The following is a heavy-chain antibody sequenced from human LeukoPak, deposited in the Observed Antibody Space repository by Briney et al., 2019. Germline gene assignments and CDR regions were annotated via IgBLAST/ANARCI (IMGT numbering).Heavy chain of an antibody. Sequence: GGSLRLSCAASGFTFSNYWMSCVRQAPGKGLEWVANIKQDGSEKYYVDSVKGRFTIFRDDAKNSLYLQMNSLRAEDTGVYYCARKAYGMVVWGKGTTVSVSS. V-gene: IGHV3-7*03. J-gene: IGHJ6*01. CDR1: GFTFSNYW. CDR3: ARKAYGMVV. CDR2: IKQDGSEK.